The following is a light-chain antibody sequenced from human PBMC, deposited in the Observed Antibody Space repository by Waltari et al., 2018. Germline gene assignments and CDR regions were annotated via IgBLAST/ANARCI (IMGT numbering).Light chain of an antibody. V-gene: IGKV3-20*01. Sequence: EIVLTQPQGTLPLSPGERPTLSCRASQSISRTLVWYQKKPGQAPRLLIYAASTRATGIPDRFSGSGSGTDFSLTISRLEPEDFAVYYCQHYLRLPVTFGQGTKVE. CDR2: AAS. J-gene: IGKJ1*01. CDR1: QSISRT. CDR3: QHYLRLPVT.